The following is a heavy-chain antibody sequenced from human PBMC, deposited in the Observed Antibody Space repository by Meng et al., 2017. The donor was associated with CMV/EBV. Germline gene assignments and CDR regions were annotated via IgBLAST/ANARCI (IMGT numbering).Heavy chain of an antibody. Sequence: SVKVSCKASGFTFTGSAVPWVRQARGQRLEWIGWIVVGSGNTNYAQKFQERVTITRDMSTSTAYMELSSLRSEDTAVYYCAAIPPAISGSYYADAFDIWGQGTMVTVSS. V-gene: IGHV1-58*01. J-gene: IGHJ3*02. CDR2: IVVGSGNT. CDR1: GFTFTGSA. D-gene: IGHD1-26*01. CDR3: AAIPPAISGSYYADAFDI.